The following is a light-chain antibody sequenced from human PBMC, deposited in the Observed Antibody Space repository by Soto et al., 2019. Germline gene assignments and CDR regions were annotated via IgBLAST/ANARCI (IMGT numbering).Light chain of an antibody. CDR3: QQNYSTPPT. V-gene: IGKV1-39*01. Sequence: DIQMTQSPSTLSASVGDRVTITCRASQSISDSLNWYQQKAGLAPKLLIYAASSLESGVASRFSGSGSGTDFTLTISSLQPEDFATYHCQQNYSTPPTFGQGTKVDI. CDR1: QSISDS. J-gene: IGKJ1*01. CDR2: AAS.